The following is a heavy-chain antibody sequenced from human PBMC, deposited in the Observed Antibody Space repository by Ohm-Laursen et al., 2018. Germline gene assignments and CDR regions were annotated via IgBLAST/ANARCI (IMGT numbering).Heavy chain of an antibody. Sequence: TQTLTLTCTFSGFSLCNTGVGVGWVRQPPGKALEWLTVIYRNDHIRYSPSLRSRLTITKDTSKYQVVLTMTNMDPVDSATYHCARRRTDYSDTSGYYYVDAFDYWGQGTLVTVSS. CDR2: IYRNDHI. V-gene: IGHV2-5*01. J-gene: IGHJ4*02. D-gene: IGHD3-22*01. CDR3: ARRRTDYSDTSGYYYVDAFDY. CDR1: GFSLCNTGVG.